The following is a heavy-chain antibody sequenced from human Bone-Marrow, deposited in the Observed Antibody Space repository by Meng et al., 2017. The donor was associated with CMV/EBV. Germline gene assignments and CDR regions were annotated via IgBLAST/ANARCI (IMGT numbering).Heavy chain of an antibody. J-gene: IGHJ4*02. CDR2: IIPIFGTA. Sequence: SVKVSCKASGGTFRNSAISWVRQAPGQGLEWMGGIIPIFGTANYAQKFQGGVTITTDESASTAYMALSGLRSEDTAVYYCARGRYCSSTSCYLSSFDYWGQGTLVTVSS. CDR1: GGTFRNSA. V-gene: IGHV1-69*05. D-gene: IGHD2-2*01. CDR3: ARGRYCSSTSCYLSSFDY.